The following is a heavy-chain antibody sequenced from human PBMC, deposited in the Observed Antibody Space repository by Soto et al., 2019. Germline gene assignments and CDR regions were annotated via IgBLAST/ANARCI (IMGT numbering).Heavy chain of an antibody. J-gene: IGHJ4*02. D-gene: IGHD1-26*01. CDR3: ARKNPGRGWELPDY. V-gene: IGHV3-30*03. CDR1: GFAFSTYG. CDR2: TTSDGARI. Sequence: HVQLVESGGGVVQPGRSLRLSCAASGFAFSTYGMHWVRQAPGKGLEWVAVTTSDGARINYADSVKARFTISRDYSRTTLYLQMNSLSIDDAAVYYCARKNPGRGWELPDYWGQGTLVTVSS.